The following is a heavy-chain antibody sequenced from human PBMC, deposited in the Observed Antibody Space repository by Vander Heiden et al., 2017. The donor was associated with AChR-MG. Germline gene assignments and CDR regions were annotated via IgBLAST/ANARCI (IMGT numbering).Heavy chain of an antibody. V-gene: IGHV3-23*01. CDR2: ISGSGINT. Sequence: EGQLLESGGGLVQPGGSLRLSCAASGFTFSSYAMNWVRQAPGKGLQWVSTISGSGINTYYADSVKGRFTISRDNSKNILYLQMNSLRGEDTAVYYCANDWGSNYWGQGTLVTVSS. CDR3: ANDWGSNY. D-gene: IGHD7-27*01. CDR1: GFTFSSYA. J-gene: IGHJ4*02.